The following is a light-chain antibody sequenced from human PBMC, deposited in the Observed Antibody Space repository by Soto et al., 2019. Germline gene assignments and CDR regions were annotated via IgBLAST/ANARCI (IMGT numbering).Light chain of an antibody. CDR3: QHYSINSGT. CDR2: DAS. J-gene: IGKJ1*01. Sequence: DIQMTQSPSTLSASVGDRVTITCRASQRMSGFLAWYQQKPGKAPQLLISDASSLESGVPSRFSGGGSGTAFTLTISSLQPEDFATYYCQHYSINSGTLVPGTKLDIK. V-gene: IGKV1-5*01. CDR1: QRMSGF.